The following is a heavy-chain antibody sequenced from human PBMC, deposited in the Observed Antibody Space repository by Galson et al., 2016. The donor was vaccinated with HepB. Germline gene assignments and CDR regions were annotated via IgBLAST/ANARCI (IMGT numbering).Heavy chain of an antibody. D-gene: IGHD2-2*01. CDR1: GFTFDDYA. CDR3: AKEGEGVGSTSWTYYYYSGLDV. V-gene: IGHV3-9*01. Sequence: SLRLSCAASGFTFDDYAMHWVRQIPGKGLQWVSGISWNGGSIGYADPVKGRFSISRDNAKNSLYLQMNSLRPEDTALYYCAKEGEGVGSTSWTYYYYSGLDVWGQGTTVTVSS. CDR2: ISWNGGSI. J-gene: IGHJ6*02.